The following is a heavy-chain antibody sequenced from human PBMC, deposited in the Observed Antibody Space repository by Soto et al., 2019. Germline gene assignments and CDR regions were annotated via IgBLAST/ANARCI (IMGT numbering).Heavy chain of an antibody. V-gene: IGHV3-30-3*01. CDR2: VSYDGSNK. CDR3: ATPHSSTFYYFDY. CDR1: GFTFNTYA. J-gene: IGHJ4*02. Sequence: PGGSLRLSCVASGFTFNTYAMHWVRQAPGKGLEWVAVVSYDGSNKYYADSVKGRFTISRDNSKNTLYLQMNSLRAEDTAVYYCATPHSSTFYYFDYWGQGTPVTASS. D-gene: IGHD6-19*01.